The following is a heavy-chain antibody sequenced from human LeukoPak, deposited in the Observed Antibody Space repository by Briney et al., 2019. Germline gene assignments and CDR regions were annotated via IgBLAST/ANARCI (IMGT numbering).Heavy chain of an antibody. D-gene: IGHD1-26*01. CDR3: AKGSREWELLDAFDF. CDR2: ISGSGARK. J-gene: IGHJ3*01. V-gene: IGHV3-23*01. CDR1: GFSFSTYG. Sequence: GGSLRLSCAVSGFSFSTYGMSWVRQAPGKGLECVSGISGSGARKDYADSVKGRFTISRDNAKNTLYLQTSSLRVEDTAVYYCAKGSREWELLDAFDFWGQGTMVTVSS.